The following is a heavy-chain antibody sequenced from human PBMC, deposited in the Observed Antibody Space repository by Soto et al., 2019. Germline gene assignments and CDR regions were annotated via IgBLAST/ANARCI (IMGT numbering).Heavy chain of an antibody. D-gene: IGHD3-10*01. CDR3: ARLSSLYYNSDYGGYYFDY. CDR2: IFYSGNS. V-gene: IGHV4-31*03. J-gene: IGHJ4*02. CDR1: GGSIRGGDYY. Sequence: QVQLQESGPGLVKPSQTLSLTCTVSGGSIRGGDYYWSWIRQHPGKGLVWIGYIFYSGNSFFNPSLKSGVTISVDTSKNQFSLQLRSVTAADPAIYYCARLSSLYYNSDYGGYYFDYWGQGTLVSVSS.